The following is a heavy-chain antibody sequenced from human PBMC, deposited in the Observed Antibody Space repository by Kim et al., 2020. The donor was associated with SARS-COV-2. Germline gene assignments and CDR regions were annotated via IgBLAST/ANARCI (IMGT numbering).Heavy chain of an antibody. J-gene: IGHJ4*02. Sequence: DKYYSTALKTRLTISKDTSKNQVVLTMTNMDPVDTATYYCARISEDYFDYWGQGTLVTVSS. CDR3: ARISEDYFDY. V-gene: IGHV2-70*01. CDR2: DK.